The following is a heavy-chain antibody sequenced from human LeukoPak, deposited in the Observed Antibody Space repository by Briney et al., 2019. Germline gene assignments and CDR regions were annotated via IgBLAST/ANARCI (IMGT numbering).Heavy chain of an antibody. CDR1: GFTFSSYA. CDR2: ISGSGGST. D-gene: IGHD1-7*01. Sequence: AGGSLRLSCAASGFTFSSYAMNWVRQAPGKGLEWVSTISGSGGSTFYADSVKGRFTISRDNSKNTLYVQMNSLRAEDTAVYYCAKEGTAFDYWGQGTLVTVSS. V-gene: IGHV3-23*01. J-gene: IGHJ4*02. CDR3: AKEGTAFDY.